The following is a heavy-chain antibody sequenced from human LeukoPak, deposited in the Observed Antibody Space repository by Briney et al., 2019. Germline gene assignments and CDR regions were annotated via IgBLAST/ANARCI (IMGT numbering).Heavy chain of an antibody. CDR3: ATDAYYYGPNPRFDY. J-gene: IGHJ4*02. CDR1: GYTLTELS. CDR2: FDPEDGET. V-gene: IGHV1-24*01. Sequence: GASVKVSCKVSGYTLTELSMHWVRQAPGKGLEWMGGFDPEDGETIYAQKFQGRVTMTEDTSTDTAYMELSSLRSEDTAVYYCATDAYYYGPNPRFDYWGQGTLVTVSS. D-gene: IGHD3-10*01.